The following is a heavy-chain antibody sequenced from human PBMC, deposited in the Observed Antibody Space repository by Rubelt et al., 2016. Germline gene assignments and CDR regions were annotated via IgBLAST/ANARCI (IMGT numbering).Heavy chain of an antibody. J-gene: IGHJ6*02. CDR3: TTCIVVVPAASWWSGLDV. CDR2: IKSKTDGGTT. V-gene: IGHV3-15*01. Sequence: LEWVGRIKSKTDGGTTDYAAPVKGRFTISRDDPKTTRYLQMNSLKTEDTAVYYCTTCIVVVPAASWWSGLDVWGQGTRVTVSS. D-gene: IGHD2-2*01.